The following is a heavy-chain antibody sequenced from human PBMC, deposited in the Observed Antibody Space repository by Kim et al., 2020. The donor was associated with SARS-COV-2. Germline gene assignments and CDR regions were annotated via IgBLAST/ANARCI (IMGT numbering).Heavy chain of an antibody. CDR1: GGSISSGGYY. J-gene: IGHJ5*02. D-gene: IGHD3-9*01. CDR2: IYYSGST. V-gene: IGHV4-31*03. Sequence: SETLSLTCTVSGGSISSGGYYWSWIRQHPGKGLEWIGYIYYSGSTYYNPSLKSRVTISVDTSKNQFSLTLSSVTAADTAVYYCARGRGLRYFDWLLPNGFDPWGQGTLVTVSS. CDR3: ARGRGLRYFDWLLPNGFDP.